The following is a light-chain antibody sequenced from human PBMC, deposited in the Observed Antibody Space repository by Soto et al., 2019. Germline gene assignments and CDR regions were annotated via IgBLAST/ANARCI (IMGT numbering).Light chain of an antibody. J-gene: IGKJ1*01. Sequence: DIQMTQSPSSLSASVVDRVTITCLASQGIRHYLAWYQQKPGKVPKLLIYEASNLQSGVPSRFRGGGSGTDFTLAISSLQPEDSATYYCLQDINYPWTFGQGTKVDIK. CDR3: LQDINYPWT. CDR2: EAS. V-gene: IGKV1-27*01. CDR1: QGIRHY.